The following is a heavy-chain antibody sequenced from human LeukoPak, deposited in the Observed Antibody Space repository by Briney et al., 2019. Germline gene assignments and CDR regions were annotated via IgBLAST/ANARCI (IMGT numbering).Heavy chain of an antibody. CDR2: ISAYNGNT. CDR3: ARDGRQWVPLNWFDP. Sequence: ASVKVSCKASGYTFNTYGINWVRQAPGQGLEWMGWISAYNGNTNYAQNFQGRITLTTDTSTSKAYMELTGLRSDDTAVYYCARDGRQWVPLNWFDPWGQGTLVTVSS. CDR1: GYTFNTYG. J-gene: IGHJ5*02. V-gene: IGHV1-18*04. D-gene: IGHD6-19*01.